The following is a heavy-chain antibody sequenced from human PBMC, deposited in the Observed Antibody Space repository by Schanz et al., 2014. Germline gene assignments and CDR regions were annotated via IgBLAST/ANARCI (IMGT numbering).Heavy chain of an antibody. CDR2: MYINSGCT. J-gene: IGHJ3*02. V-gene: IGHV3-53*01. D-gene: IGHD5-12*01. CDR1: GFTVNTNY. CDR3: ARDRGRDGYNLDFEI. Sequence: EVQLVESGGGLIQPGGSLRLSCAVSGFTVNTNYMSWVRQAPGKGLEWISSMYINSGCTQYADSVKGRFIISRDSSKNTLSLQMNSLSADDTAVYFCARDRGRDGYNLDFEIWGQGTVVTVSS.